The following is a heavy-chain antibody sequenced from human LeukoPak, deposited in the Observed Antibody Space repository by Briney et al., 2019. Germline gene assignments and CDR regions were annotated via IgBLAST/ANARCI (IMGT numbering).Heavy chain of an antibody. CDR2: INSGGGRT. Sequence: PGGSLRLSCAASGFTISNHWMHWVRQAPGKGLVWVSRINSGGGRTSYADSVKGRSTISRDNSKNTLYLQMNSLRPDDTAVYYCAREVEVVPATMGAYYYYYMDVWGKGTTVTVSS. V-gene: IGHV3-74*01. CDR1: GFTISNHW. J-gene: IGHJ6*03. D-gene: IGHD2-2*01. CDR3: AREVEVVPATMGAYYYYYMDV.